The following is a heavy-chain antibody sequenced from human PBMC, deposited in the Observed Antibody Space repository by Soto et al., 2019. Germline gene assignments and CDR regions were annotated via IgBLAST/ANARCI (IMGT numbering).Heavy chain of an antibody. V-gene: IGHV1-69*01. CDR1: GGTFSSYA. D-gene: IGHD3-22*01. Sequence: QVQLVQSGAEVKKPGSSVKVSCKASGGTFSSYAISWVRQAPGQGLEWMGGIIPIFGTANYAQKFQGRVTITADESTSTAYMELSSLRSEDTAVYYCARDRTHYYDSGGYYYELGWFDPWGQGTLVTVSS. CDR3: ARDRTHYYDSGGYYYELGWFDP. J-gene: IGHJ5*02. CDR2: IIPIFGTA.